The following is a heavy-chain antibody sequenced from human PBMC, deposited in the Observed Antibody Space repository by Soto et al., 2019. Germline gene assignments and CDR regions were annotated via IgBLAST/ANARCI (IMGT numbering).Heavy chain of an antibody. V-gene: IGHV3-23*01. CDR1: GFTFSSSV. CDR2: ISDGGRFT. CDR3: ATHGSSYLPFDY. J-gene: IGHJ4*02. Sequence: GGSLRLSCAASGFTFSSSVMNWVRQAPGKGLQWVSGISDGGRFTYYAESVKGRFTISRDDSKRMLFLQMNSLRAEDTAVYYCATHGSSYLPFDYWGQGTLVTVSS. D-gene: IGHD1-26*01.